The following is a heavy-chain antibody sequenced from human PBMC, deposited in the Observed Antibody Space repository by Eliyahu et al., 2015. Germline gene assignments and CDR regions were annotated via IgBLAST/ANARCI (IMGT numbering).Heavy chain of an antibody. J-gene: IGHJ4*02. D-gene: IGHD7-27*01. CDR2: ISWNSGSI. V-gene: IGHV3-9*01. CDR1: GFTFXDYA. Sequence: EVQLVESGGGLVQPGRSLRLSCAASGFTFXDYAMHWVRQAPGKGLEWVSGISWNSGSIGYADSVKGRFTISRDNAKNSLYLQMNSLRAEDTALYYCAKDGYANWGSPAFDYWGQGTLVTVSS. CDR3: AKDGYANWGSPAFDY.